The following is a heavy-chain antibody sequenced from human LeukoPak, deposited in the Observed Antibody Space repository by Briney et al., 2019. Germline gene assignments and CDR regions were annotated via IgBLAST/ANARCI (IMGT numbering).Heavy chain of an antibody. V-gene: IGHV4-30-2*01. D-gene: IGHD2-15*01. CDR2: IYHSGST. CDR3: ARERGGYCSGGSCRDAFDI. CDR1: GGSISSGGYS. J-gene: IGHJ3*02. Sequence: SETLSLTCAVSGGSISSGGYSWSWIRQPPGKGLEWIGCIYHSGSTYYNPSLKSRVTISVDRSKNQFSLKLSSVTAADTAVYYCARERGGYCSGGSCRDAFDIWGQGTMVTVSS.